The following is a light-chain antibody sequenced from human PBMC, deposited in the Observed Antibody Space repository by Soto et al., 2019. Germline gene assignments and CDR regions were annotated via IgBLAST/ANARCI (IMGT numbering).Light chain of an antibody. CDR1: SSDIGYYDF. CDR2: DVN. J-gene: IGLJ3*02. Sequence: QSVLTQPASVSGSPGQSITISCTGTSSDIGYYDFVSWYQQHPGKAPKLIIFDVNTRPSGVSYRFSGSKSGNTASLTISGLQADDEADYYCTSYARYSPVVFGGGTKLTGL. V-gene: IGLV2-14*03. CDR3: TSYARYSPVV.